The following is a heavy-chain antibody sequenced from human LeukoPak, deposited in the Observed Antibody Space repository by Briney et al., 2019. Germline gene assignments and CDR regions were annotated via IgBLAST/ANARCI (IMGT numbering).Heavy chain of an antibody. V-gene: IGHV3-7*01. J-gene: IGHJ3*02. CDR3: AREGDAFDI. CDR2: IKQDGSLS. CDR1: GFTISSHW. Sequence: GGSLRLSCAASGFTISSHWMSWVRQAPGKGLEWVANIKQDGSLSYYVDSVKGRFAISRDNAKNSLYLQMSSLRAEDTAVYYCAREGDAFDIWGQGTMVTVSS.